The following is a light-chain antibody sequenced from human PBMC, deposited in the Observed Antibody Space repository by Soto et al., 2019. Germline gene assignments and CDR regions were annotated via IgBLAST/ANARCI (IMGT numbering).Light chain of an antibody. CDR3: QHYNSYSET. CDR1: QSISNW. CDR2: DAS. J-gene: IGKJ1*01. V-gene: IGKV1-5*01. Sequence: DSPMTQSPSTLSASVGDRITITCRASQSISNWLAWYQQKPGKAPKFLIYDASTLESGVPSRFSGSGSGTEFTLTISSLQPDDFATYYCQHYNSYSETFGQGTKVDIK.